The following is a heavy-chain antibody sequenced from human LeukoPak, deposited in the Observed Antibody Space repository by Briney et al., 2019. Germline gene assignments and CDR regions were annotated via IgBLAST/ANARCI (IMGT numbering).Heavy chain of an antibody. D-gene: IGHD1-26*01. V-gene: IGHV1-18*01. Sequence: ASVKVSCKASGYTFSSYGISWVRQAPGQGLEWMGCISGYNDNTKYYAQKLQGRVTMTTDTSTSTAYMELRSLRSDDTAVYYCARDTKRSRARWENLGFDPWGQGTLVTVSS. J-gene: IGHJ5*02. CDR1: GYTFSSYG. CDR3: ARDTKRSRARWENLGFDP. CDR2: ISGYNDNT.